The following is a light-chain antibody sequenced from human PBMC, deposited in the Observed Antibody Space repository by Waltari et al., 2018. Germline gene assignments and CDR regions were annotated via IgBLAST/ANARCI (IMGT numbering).Light chain of an antibody. CDR2: EVN. CDR1: SSDVGGYNY. CDR3: SSYTSSSTLCV. V-gene: IGLV2-14*01. J-gene: IGLJ1*01. Sequence: QSALTQPASVSGSPGQSITIPCTGTSSDVGGYNYVSWYQQHPGKAPKLMIYEVNNRPSGVSNRFSASKSANTASLTISGLQAEDEADYYCSSYTSSSTLCVFGTGTKVTVL.